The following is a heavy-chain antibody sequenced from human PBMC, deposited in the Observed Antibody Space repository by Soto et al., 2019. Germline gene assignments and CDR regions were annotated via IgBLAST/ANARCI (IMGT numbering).Heavy chain of an antibody. CDR3: ARGGIGYRSGESCYYTAFDI. Sequence: EVQLVESGGGLVQPGGSLRLSCAASGFTFSSSWMSWVRQTPGKGLEWMANIKQDGSEKYYVDSVKGRFTISRDNAKNSLYLQMNSLRAEDTAVYSCARGGIGYRSGESCYYTAFDIWVLGTMVTVSS. CDR2: IKQDGSEK. D-gene: IGHD2-15*01. J-gene: IGHJ3*02. CDR1: GFTFSSSW. V-gene: IGHV3-7*01.